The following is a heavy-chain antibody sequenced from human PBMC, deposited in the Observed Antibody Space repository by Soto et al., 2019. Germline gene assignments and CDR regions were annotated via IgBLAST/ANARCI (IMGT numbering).Heavy chain of an antibody. V-gene: IGHV4-39*01. CDR1: GVSIGTSGDY. CDR2: VYRPGSV. CDR3: VDVFTGSTFGY. Sequence: QLHLQESGPGLVKPSETLSLTCTVTGVSIGTSGDYWGWVRQPPGKGLEWIGSVYRPGSVYYNPSLYNPSLESRLSITVDTSKNQFSLKLRSVTAADTAVYYCVDVFTGSTFGYWGQGTLVTVSS. J-gene: IGHJ4*02. D-gene: IGHD3-9*01.